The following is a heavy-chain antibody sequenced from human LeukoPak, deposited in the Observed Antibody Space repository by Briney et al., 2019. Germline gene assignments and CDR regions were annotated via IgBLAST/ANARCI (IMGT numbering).Heavy chain of an antibody. D-gene: IGHD2-2*01. Sequence: PGGSLRLSRAASGFTFSSYWMSWVRQAPGRGLEWVAVVWASGNDKNYADSVNGRFTISRDNSKNTVYLQMSSLRPEDTGIYYCANQHYWGQGTPVTVSS. CDR1: GFTFSSYW. V-gene: IGHV3-33*08. CDR2: VWASGNDK. J-gene: IGHJ4*02. CDR3: ANQHY.